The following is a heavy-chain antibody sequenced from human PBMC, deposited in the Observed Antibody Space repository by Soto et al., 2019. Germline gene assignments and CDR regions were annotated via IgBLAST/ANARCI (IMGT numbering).Heavy chain of an antibody. CDR2: IYYSGST. J-gene: IGHJ6*02. V-gene: IGHV4-59*02. CDR1: GDSVSSYY. D-gene: IGHD3-10*01. Sequence: PSETLSVTCTVSGDSVSSYYWSWIRQPPGKGLEWIGYIYYSGSTKYNPSLKSRVTTSVDTSKNQFSLKLTSVTAADTAVYYCARAFVTMFRGVPHYYGMDVWGQGTTVPVS. CDR3: ARAFVTMFRGVPHYYGMDV.